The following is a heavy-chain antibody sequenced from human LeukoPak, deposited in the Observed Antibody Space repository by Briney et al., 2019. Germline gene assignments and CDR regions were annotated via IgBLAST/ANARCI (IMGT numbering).Heavy chain of an antibody. V-gene: IGHV3-7*01. CDR1: GFTFSTYW. D-gene: IGHD6-13*01. Sequence: PGGSLRLSCAASGFTFSTYWMTWVRQAPGKGLEWVANIKQDGSEKYYVDSVKGRFTISRDNAKNSLYLQMNSLRAEDTAVYYCARGGSCWWPWQEYFQHWGQGALVTVSS. J-gene: IGHJ1*01. CDR2: IKQDGSEK. CDR3: ARGGSCWWPWQEYFQH.